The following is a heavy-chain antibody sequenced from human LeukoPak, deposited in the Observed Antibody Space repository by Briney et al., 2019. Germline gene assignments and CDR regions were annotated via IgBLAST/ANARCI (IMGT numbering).Heavy chain of an antibody. D-gene: IGHD3-22*01. CDR2: ISGSGGST. V-gene: IGHV3-23*01. CDR1: GFTFSSYA. Sequence: PGGSLRLSCAASGFTFSSYAMSWVRQAPGKGLEWVSAISGSGGSTCYADSVKGRFTISRDNSKNTLYLQMNSLRAEDTAVYYCAKDGAYYYDSSGYSWGQGTLVTVSS. J-gene: IGHJ4*02. CDR3: AKDGAYYYDSSGYS.